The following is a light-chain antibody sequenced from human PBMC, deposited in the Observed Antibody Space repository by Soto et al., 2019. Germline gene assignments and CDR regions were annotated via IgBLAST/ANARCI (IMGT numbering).Light chain of an antibody. V-gene: IGKV3-15*01. Sequence: EIVMTQSPASLSVSPGDGASLSCRASQSVASNVAWYQQKPGQGPRLLIHGASTRAAGVPARFSGSGSGTDFTLTISSLQSEDFATDYCQQYQNWPPQYTFGQGTKLQIK. CDR1: QSVASN. CDR3: QQYQNWPPQYT. CDR2: GAS. J-gene: IGKJ2*01.